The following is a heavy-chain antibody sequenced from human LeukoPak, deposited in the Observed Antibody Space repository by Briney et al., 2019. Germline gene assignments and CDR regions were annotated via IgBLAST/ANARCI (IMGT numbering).Heavy chain of an antibody. D-gene: IGHD3-10*01. CDR2: ISSSSSYI. CDR3: ARVPLHGSGSPFDY. J-gene: IGHJ4*02. Sequence: PGGSLRLSCAASGFTFSSYSMNWVRQAPGKGLEWVSSISSSSSYIYYADSVKGRFTISRDNAKNSPYLQMNSLRAEDTAVYYCARVPLHGSGSPFDYWGQGTLVTVSS. V-gene: IGHV3-21*01. CDR1: GFTFSSYS.